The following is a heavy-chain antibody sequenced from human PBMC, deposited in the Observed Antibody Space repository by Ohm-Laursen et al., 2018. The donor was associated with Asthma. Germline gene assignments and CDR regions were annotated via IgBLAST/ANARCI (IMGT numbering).Heavy chain of an antibody. CDR2: IYYSGRT. CDR1: GDSISSGDNY. CDR3: ARANYYYASTGYYFFDY. Sequence: SQTLSLTCSVSGDSISSGDNYWSWIRQPPGEGLEWIGYIYYSGRTYFNPSLRSRVIISVDTAKNQFSLELTSVTAADTAVYFCARANYYYASTGYYFFDYWGQGSLVTVSS. D-gene: IGHD3-22*01. J-gene: IGHJ4*02. V-gene: IGHV4-30-4*01.